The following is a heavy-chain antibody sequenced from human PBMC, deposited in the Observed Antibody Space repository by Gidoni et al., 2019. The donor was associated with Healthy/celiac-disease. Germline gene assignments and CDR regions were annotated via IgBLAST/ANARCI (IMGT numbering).Heavy chain of an antibody. Sequence: QVQLVESGGVVVQPVRSLILSCAASEFPLSSYAMHWVRQAPGKGLAWVAVRSYDGSNKYYADSVKGRFTISRDNSKNTLYLQMNSLRAEDTAVYYGARDLAGYSSGSFDYWGQGTLVTVSS. J-gene: IGHJ4*02. D-gene: IGHD6-19*01. V-gene: IGHV3-30-3*01. CDR2: RSYDGSNK. CDR1: EFPLSSYA. CDR3: ARDLAGYSSGSFDY.